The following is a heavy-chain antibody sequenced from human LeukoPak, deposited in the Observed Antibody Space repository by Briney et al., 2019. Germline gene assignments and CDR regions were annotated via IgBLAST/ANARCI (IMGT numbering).Heavy chain of an antibody. J-gene: IGHJ4*02. V-gene: IGHV3-53*01. CDR3: ARVVVTTGLPFVFDY. D-gene: IGHD4-23*01. CDR2: IYSGGST. Sequence: GGSLRLSCAASGFTVSSNYMNWVRQAPGKGLEWVSVIYSGGSTYYADSVKGRFTISRDNSKNTLYLQMNSLRAADTAVYYCARVVVTTGLPFVFDYWGQGTLVTVSS. CDR1: GFTVSSNY.